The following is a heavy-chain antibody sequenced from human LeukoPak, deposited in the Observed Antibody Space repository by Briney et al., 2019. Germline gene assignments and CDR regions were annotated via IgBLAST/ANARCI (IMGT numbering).Heavy chain of an antibody. CDR3: AKDVGRPEY. CDR1: GFTLSSYS. J-gene: IGHJ4*02. Sequence: PGGSLRLSCVVSGFTLSSYSMNLVRQPPGKGLECVAHISRSGENVQYADSVKGRFTISRDITKNSLYLQMNSLRDEDTAVYYCAKDVGRPEYWGQGTLVTVSS. V-gene: IGHV3-48*02. CDR2: ISRSGENV. D-gene: IGHD1-26*01.